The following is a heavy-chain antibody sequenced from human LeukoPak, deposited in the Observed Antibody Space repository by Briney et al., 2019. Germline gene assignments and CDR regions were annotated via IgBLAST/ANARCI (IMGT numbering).Heavy chain of an antibody. CDR2: IYYSGST. CDR1: GGSISSGGYY. J-gene: IGHJ5*02. V-gene: IGHV4-31*03. Sequence: SQTLSLTCTVSGGSISSGGYYWSWIRQHPGKGLEWIGYIYYSGSTYYNPSLKSRVTISVDTSKNQFSLKLSSVTAADTAVYYCARDGEPAAIANWFDPWGQGTLVTVSS. CDR3: ARDGEPAAIANWFDP. D-gene: IGHD2-2*02.